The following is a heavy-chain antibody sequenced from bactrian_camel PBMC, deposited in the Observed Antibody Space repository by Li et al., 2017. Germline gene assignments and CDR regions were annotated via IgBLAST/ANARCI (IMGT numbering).Heavy chain of an antibody. CDR2: RSDDGST. J-gene: IGHJ4*01. CDR1: GYTTSRHC. Sequence: DVQLVESGGGSVQAGGSLRLSCIVSGYTTSRHCMAWFRQVPGKEREGVAARSDDGSTSCADPVKGRFTISKDNAKNTLYLQLNSLKTEDTAMYYCRDKTMGTSAMWGQGTQVTVS. V-gene: IGHV3S42*01. D-gene: IGHD3*01. CDR3: RDKTMGTSAM.